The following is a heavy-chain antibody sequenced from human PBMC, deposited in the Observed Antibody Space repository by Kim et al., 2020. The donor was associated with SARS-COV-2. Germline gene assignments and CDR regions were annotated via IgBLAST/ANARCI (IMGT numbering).Heavy chain of an antibody. CDR3: ASGLRVIAAPLDV. J-gene: IGHJ6*02. Sequence: YAQKLQGRVTMTTDTATSTAYMELRSLRSDDTAVYYCASGLRVIAAPLDVWGQGTTVTVSS. D-gene: IGHD6-6*01. V-gene: IGHV1-18*01.